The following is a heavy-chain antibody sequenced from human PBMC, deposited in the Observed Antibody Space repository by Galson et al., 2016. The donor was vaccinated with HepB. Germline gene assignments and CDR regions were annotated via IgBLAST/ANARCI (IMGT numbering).Heavy chain of an antibody. CDR2: VSAHNGKT. D-gene: IGHD4-17*01. Sequence: SVKVSCKGSGFMFSYYGISWVRQAPGQGLEWMGWVSAHNGKTDYAQRFQGRVTMTTDSTSTAYMDLRRLTSDDTAVYFCARDRMSSVTDYCPGRAFDIWGQGTMVTVSS. CDR1: GFMFSYYG. V-gene: IGHV1-18*01. J-gene: IGHJ3*02. CDR3: ARDRMSSVTDYCPGRAFDI.